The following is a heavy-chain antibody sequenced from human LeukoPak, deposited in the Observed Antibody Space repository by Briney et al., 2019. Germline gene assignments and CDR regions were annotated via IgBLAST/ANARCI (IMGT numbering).Heavy chain of an antibody. D-gene: IGHD3-10*02. CDR2: ISYDGSNK. J-gene: IGHJ4*02. CDR1: GFTFSSYA. V-gene: IGHV3-30-3*01. Sequence: GGSLRLSCAASGFTFSSYAMHWVRQAPGKGLEWAAVISYDGSNKYYADSVKGRFTISRDNSKNTLYLQMNSLRAEDTAVYYCARDQLLFGELFQGDYWGQGTLVTVSS. CDR3: ARDQLLFGELFQGDY.